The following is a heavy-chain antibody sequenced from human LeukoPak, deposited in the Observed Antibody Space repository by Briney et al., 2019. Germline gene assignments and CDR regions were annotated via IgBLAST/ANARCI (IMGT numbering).Heavy chain of an antibody. V-gene: IGHV1-46*01. CDR3: ATRSSSTSFFDY. CDR2: INPSGGST. J-gene: IGHJ4*02. D-gene: IGHD2-2*01. CDR1: GYTFTSYY. Sequence: ASVKVSCKASGYTFTSYYMHWVRQAPGQGLEWMGIINPSGGSTSYAQKFQGRVTMTRDTSKSTVYMELSSLRSEDTAVYYCATRSSSTSFFDYWGQGTLVTVSS.